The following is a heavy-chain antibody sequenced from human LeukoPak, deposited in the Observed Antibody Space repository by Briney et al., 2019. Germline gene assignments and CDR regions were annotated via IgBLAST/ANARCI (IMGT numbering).Heavy chain of an antibody. CDR3: ARGPTVTTSAVTTPFDY. CDR1: GGSFSGYY. CDR2: INHSGST. V-gene: IGHV4-34*01. D-gene: IGHD4-17*01. Sequence: MPSETLSLTCAVYGGSFSGYYWSWIRQPPGKGLEWIGEINHSGSTNYNPSLKSRVTISVDTSKNQFSLKLSSVTAADTAVYYCARGPTVTTSAVTTPFDYWGQGTLVTVSS. J-gene: IGHJ4*02.